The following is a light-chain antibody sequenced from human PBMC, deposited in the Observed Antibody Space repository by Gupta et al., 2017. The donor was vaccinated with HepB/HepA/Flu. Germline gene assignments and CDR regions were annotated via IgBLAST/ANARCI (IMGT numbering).Light chain of an antibody. V-gene: IGLV1-44*01. J-gene: IGLJ2*01. CDR2: NNN. CDR1: SSNIGSNT. Sequence: QSVLSQPPSMSGTPGQRVTISCFGSSSNIGSNTVNWYQQLPGTAPKLLIYNNNHRPSGVPDRFSGSKSGSSASLAISGLQSEDETDFYCSAWDDSLNGPVFGGGTKLTVL. CDR3: SAWDDSLNGPV.